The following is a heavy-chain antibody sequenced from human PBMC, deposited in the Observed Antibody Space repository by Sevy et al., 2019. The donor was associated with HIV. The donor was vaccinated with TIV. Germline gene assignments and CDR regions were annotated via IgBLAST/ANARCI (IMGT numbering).Heavy chain of an antibody. CDR1: GFTFSDYY. Sequence: GGSLRISCAASGFTFSDYYMSWIRQSPGKGLEWVSLISGISTYTNYADSMKGRFTISRDNAKNSLYLQMNSLRAEDTAVYYCARRSSGWDYFDYWGQGTLVTVSS. CDR2: ISGISTYT. D-gene: IGHD6-19*01. V-gene: IGHV3-11*06. CDR3: ARRSSGWDYFDY. J-gene: IGHJ4*02.